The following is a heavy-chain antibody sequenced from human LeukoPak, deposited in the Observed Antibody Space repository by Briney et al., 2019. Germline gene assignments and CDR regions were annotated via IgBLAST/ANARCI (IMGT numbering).Heavy chain of an antibody. J-gene: IGHJ4*02. Sequence: GGSLRLSCAASGFTVSSNCMSWVRQAPGKGLEWVSVIYSGGSTYYADSVKGRFTISRDNSKNTLYLQMNSLRAEDTAVYYRARDLSYGVDYWGQGTLVTVSS. CDR3: ARDLSYGVDY. CDR1: GFTVSSNC. V-gene: IGHV3-66*02. CDR2: IYSGGST. D-gene: IGHD5-18*01.